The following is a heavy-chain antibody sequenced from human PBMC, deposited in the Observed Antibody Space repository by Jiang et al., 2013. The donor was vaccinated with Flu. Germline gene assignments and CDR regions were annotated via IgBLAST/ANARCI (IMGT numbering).Heavy chain of an antibody. CDR1: GGSISSSSYY. CDR3: ARLARSLYSSSWGYCDY. V-gene: IGHV4-39*01. D-gene: IGHD6-13*01. J-gene: IGHJ4*02. Sequence: GLLKPSETLSLTCTVSGGSISSSSYYWGWIRQPPGKGLEWIGSIYYSGNTYYNPSLKSRVTISVDTSKNQFSLKLNSVTAADTAVYYCARLARSLYSSSWGYCDYWGQGTLVTVSS. CDR2: IYYSGNT.